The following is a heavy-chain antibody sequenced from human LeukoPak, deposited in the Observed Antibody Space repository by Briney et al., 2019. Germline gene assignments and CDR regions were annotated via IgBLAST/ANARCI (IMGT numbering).Heavy chain of an antibody. CDR1: GGSISSGEYY. D-gene: IGHD6-13*01. CDR3: ARGSSSWYSAYFDY. CDR2: IHYSGRT. V-gene: IGHV4-31*03. J-gene: IGHJ4*02. Sequence: SETLSLTCTVSGGSISSGEYYWNWIRQHPGKGLEWIGYIHYSGRTYYNPSLKSRVSISLDTSKNQFSLKLSSVTAADTAEYYWARGSSSWYSAYFDYWGQGTLVTVSS.